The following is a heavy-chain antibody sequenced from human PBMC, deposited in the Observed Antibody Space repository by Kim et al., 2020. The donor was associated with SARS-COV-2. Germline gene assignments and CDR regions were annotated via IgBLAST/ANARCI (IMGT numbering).Heavy chain of an antibody. Sequence: GGSLRLSCAASGFTFSSYAMHWVRQAPGKGLEWVAVISYDGSNKYYADSVKGRFTISRDNSKNTLYLQMNSLRAEDTAVYYCAREGRGGSSDGEFYYYG. CDR2: ISYDGSNK. D-gene: IGHD3-10*01. J-gene: IGHJ6*01. CDR3: AREGRGGSSDGEFYYYG. CDR1: GFTFSSYA. V-gene: IGHV3-30*04.